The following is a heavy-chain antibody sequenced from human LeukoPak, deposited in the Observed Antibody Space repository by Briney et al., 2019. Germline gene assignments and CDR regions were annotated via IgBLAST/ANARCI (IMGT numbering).Heavy chain of an antibody. D-gene: IGHD3-10*01. CDR1: GGSFSGYY. V-gene: IGHV4-34*01. CDR3: ARVLRGVMRWFDP. CDR2: INHSGST. J-gene: IGHJ5*02. Sequence: SETLSLTCAVYGGSFSGYYWSWIRQPPGKGLEWIGEINHSGSTNYNPSLKSRVTISVDTSKNQFSLKLSSVTAADTAVYYCARVLRGVMRWFDPWGQGTLATVSS.